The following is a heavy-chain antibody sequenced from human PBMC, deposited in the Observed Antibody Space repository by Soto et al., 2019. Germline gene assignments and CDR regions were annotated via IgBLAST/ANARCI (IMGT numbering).Heavy chain of an antibody. CDR3: ARDKIYYGMDV. CDR1: GFTFSSYA. CDR2: ISYDGSNK. J-gene: IGHJ6*02. V-gene: IGHV3-30-3*01. Sequence: GGSPRLSCAASGFTFSSYAMHWVRQAPGKGLEWVAVISYDGSNKYYADSVKGRFTISRDNSKNTLYLQMNSLRAEDTAVYYCARDKIYYGMDVWGQGTTVTVSS.